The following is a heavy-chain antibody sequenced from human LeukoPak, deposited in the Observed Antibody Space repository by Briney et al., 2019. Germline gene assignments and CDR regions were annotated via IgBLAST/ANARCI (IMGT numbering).Heavy chain of an antibody. J-gene: IGHJ5*02. CDR3: ARRYCGGDCTFDWFDP. V-gene: IGHV4-59*08. D-gene: IGHD2-21*02. CDR2: IYYSGST. Sequence: PSETLSLTCTVSGGSISSYYWSWIRQPPGKGLEWIGYIYYSGSTNYNPSLKSRVTISVDTSKNQFSLKLSSVTAADTAVYYCARRYCGGDCTFDWFDPWGQGTLVTVSS. CDR1: GGSISSYY.